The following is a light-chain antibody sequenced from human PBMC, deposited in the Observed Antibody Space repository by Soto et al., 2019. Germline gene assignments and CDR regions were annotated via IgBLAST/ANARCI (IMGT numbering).Light chain of an antibody. CDR3: QQYKSWPTIT. V-gene: IGKV3-15*01. CDR1: QSVRTK. CDR2: GAS. Sequence: EIVMTQSPGTLSVSPGEGATLFRRASQSVRTKLAWYQQRAGQAHRLIMYGASTRATGIPDRFSGSVSGTEFTLTISSLQSEDFAVYYCQQYKSWPTITFGQLTRLENK. J-gene: IGKJ5*01.